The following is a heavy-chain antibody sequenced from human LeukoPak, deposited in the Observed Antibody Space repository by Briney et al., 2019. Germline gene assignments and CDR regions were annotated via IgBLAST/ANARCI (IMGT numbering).Heavy chain of an antibody. J-gene: IGHJ6*02. CDR2: MKSNNGHT. CDR3: VSQYSYGPNYYGMDV. V-gene: IGHV1-8*01. CDR1: GYTFTSFD. D-gene: IGHD5-18*01. Sequence: ASVKVSCTASGYTFTSFDFNWVRQATGQGLEWMGWMKSNNGHTGYAQKFQGRVTITADESTSTAYMELSSLRSEDTAVYYCVSQYSYGPNYYGMDVWGQGTTVTVSS.